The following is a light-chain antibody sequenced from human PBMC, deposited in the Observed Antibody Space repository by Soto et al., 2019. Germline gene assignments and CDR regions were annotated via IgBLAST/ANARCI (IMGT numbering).Light chain of an antibody. V-gene: IGLV7-46*01. Sequence: QAVVTQEPSLTVSPGGTVTLTCGSTNGAVTSGHYPYWFQQKPGQAPRTLIYDAIKKHSWTPARFSGSLLGGKVALTLSGEQPEEEAEYYCLLSYSGAWVFGGGTKLTVL. CDR1: NGAVTSGHY. CDR3: LLSYSGAWV. CDR2: DAI. J-gene: IGLJ3*02.